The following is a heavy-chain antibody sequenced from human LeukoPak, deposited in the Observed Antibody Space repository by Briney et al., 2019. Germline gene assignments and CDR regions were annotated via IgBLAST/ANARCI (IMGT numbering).Heavy chain of an antibody. D-gene: IGHD2-8*01. J-gene: IGHJ4*02. CDR3: AREKYCTPSDCLHGRFYFNL. Sequence: HPGGSLRLSCAASGFRFSTYSMHWVRQAPGKGPEWVAXXXXDGDYENYAGSVKGRFTISRDNSKNTLYLQMNTLRVEDSAVYYCAREKYCTPSDCLHGRFYFNLWGQGSLVTVSS. CDR2: XXXDGDYE. V-gene: IGHV3-30*03. CDR1: GFRFSTYS.